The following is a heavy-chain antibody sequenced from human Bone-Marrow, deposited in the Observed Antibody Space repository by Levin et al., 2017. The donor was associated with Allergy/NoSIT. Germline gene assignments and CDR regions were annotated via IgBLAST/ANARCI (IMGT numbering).Heavy chain of an antibody. CDR2: IYYSGST. V-gene: IGHV4-39*07. CDR1: GGSISSSSYY. J-gene: IGHJ6*02. Sequence: PSETLSLTCTVSGGSISSSSYYWGWIRQPPGKGLECIGTIYYSGSTYYNPSLKSRVTISIDMSKTQFSLKLSAVTAADTAVYYCAREVAYDGPSDYSGMDVWGQGTTVTVSS. CDR3: AREVAYDGPSDYSGMDV. D-gene: IGHD5-12*01.